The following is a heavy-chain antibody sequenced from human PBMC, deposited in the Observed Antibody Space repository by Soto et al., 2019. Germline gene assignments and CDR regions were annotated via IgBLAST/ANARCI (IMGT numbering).Heavy chain of an antibody. CDR3: ARRAAQYYYDSSGYRSAFDI. Sequence: PGESLKISCKGSGHSFTTYWIGWVRQMPGKGLEWMGIIYPAESDTRYSPSFQGQVTVSADKSISTAYLQWSSLKASDTAIYYCARRAAQYYYDSSGYRSAFDIWGQGTMVTVSS. CDR2: IYPAESDT. D-gene: IGHD3-22*01. J-gene: IGHJ3*02. V-gene: IGHV5-51*01. CDR1: GHSFTTYW.